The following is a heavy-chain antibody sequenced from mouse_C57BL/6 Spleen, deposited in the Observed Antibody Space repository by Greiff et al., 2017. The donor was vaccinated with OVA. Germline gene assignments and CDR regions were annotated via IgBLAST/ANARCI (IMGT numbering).Heavy chain of an antibody. V-gene: IGHV5-16*01. D-gene: IGHD4-1*01. CDR2: INYDGSST. CDR1: GFTFSDYY. Sequence: EVKVVESEGGLVQPGSSMKLSCTASGFTFSDYYMAWVRQVPEKGLEWVANINYDGSSTYYLDSLKSRFIISRDNAKNILYLQMSSLKSEDTATYYCARGELGRGYFDVWGTGTTVTVSS. CDR3: ARGELGRGYFDV. J-gene: IGHJ1*03.